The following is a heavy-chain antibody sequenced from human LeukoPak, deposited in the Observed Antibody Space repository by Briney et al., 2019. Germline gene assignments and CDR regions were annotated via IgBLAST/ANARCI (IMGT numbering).Heavy chain of an antibody. CDR3: AKDSSSWYIFDY. Sequence: GGSLRLSCAASGFTFSSYSMNWVRQAPGKGLEWVSAISSSSSYIHYADSVKGRFTISRDNAKNSLYLQMNSLRAEDTAVYYCAKDSSSWYIFDYWGQGTLVTVSS. CDR1: GFTFSSYS. CDR2: ISSSSSYI. D-gene: IGHD6-13*01. J-gene: IGHJ4*02. V-gene: IGHV3-21*04.